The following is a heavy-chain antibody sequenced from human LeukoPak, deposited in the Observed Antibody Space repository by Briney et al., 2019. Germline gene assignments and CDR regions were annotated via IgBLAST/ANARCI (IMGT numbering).Heavy chain of an antibody. CDR1: GFTFSGSA. CDR3: AKDNGRVVVVVADTFDI. J-gene: IGHJ3*02. V-gene: IGHV3-23*01. D-gene: IGHD2-15*01. CDR2: ISGSGGST. Sequence: GGSLRLSCAASGFTFSGSAMHWVRQAPGKGLEWVSAISGSGGSTYYADSVKGRFTISRDNSKNTLYLQMNSLRAEDTAVYYCAKDNGRVVVVVADTFDIWGQGTTVTVSS.